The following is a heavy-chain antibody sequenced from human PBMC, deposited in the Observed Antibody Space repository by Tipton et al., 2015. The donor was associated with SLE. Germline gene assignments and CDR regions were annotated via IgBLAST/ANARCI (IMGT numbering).Heavy chain of an antibody. CDR1: GGSISSSSYY. J-gene: IGHJ4*02. D-gene: IGHD2-21*01. CDR2: IYYSGST. Sequence: TLSLTCTVSGGSISSSSYYWGWIRQPPGKGLEWIGSIYYSGSTYYNPSLKSRLTISLDTSQNQFSLSLTSVTAADTAVYYCARAIRFFDYWGRGTLVTVSS. CDR3: ARAIRFFDY. V-gene: IGHV4-39*07.